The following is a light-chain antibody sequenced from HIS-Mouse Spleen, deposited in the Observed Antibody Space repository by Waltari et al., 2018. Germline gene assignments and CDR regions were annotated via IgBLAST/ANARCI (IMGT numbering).Light chain of an antibody. CDR2: DDS. V-gene: IGLV3-21*03. CDR3: QVWDSSSDHYV. CDR1: NIGRKR. Sequence: SYVLTQPPSVSVAPGKTARITCGGNNIGRKRVHWYQQKPGQAPVLVVYDDSDRPSGLPERFSGSNSGNTATLTISRVEAGDEADYYCQVWDSSSDHYVFGTGTKVTVL. J-gene: IGLJ1*01.